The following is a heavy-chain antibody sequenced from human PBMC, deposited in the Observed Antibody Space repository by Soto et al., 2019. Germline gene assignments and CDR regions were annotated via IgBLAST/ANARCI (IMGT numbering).Heavy chain of an antibody. CDR2: IGTAGDT. D-gene: IGHD3-22*01. V-gene: IGHV3-13*04. CDR1: GFTFSSYD. Sequence: VLLVESGGGLVQPGGSLRLSCAVSGFTFSSYDMHWVRQGPGKGLEWVSAIGTAGDTNYAGSVKGRFTISRENAKNSLYLQMNSLRAGDTAIYFCARAIGPTLFDYWGQGTLVTVSS. CDR3: ARAIGPTLFDY. J-gene: IGHJ4*02.